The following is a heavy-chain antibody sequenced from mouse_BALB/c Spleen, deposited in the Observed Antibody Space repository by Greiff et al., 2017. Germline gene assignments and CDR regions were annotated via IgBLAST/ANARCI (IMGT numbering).Heavy chain of an antibody. D-gene: IGHD6-1*01. CDR2: IWTGGGT. Sequence: QVQLKQSGPGLVAPSQSLSITCTVSGFSLTSYDISWIRQPPGKGLEWLGVIWTGGGTNYNSAFMSRLSISKDNSKSQVFLKMNSLQTDDTAIYYCVSPSYAYWGQGTLVTVSA. V-gene: IGHV2-9-2*01. CDR1: GFSLTSYD. J-gene: IGHJ3*01. CDR3: VSPSYAY.